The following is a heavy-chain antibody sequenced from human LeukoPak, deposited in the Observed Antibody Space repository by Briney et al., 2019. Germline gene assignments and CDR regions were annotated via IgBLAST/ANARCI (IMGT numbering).Heavy chain of an antibody. Sequence: ASVKVSCKASGYTFTSYYMHWVRQAPGHGLEWMGIINPSGGSTSYAQKFQGRVTMTRDTSTSTVYMELSSLRSEDTAVYDGARERGLAVGGMLPNDSFDIWGQGKMVTVS. CDR3: ARERGLAVGGMLPNDSFDI. D-gene: IGHD6-19*01. CDR1: GYTFTSYY. V-gene: IGHV1-46*01. CDR2: INPSGGST. J-gene: IGHJ3*02.